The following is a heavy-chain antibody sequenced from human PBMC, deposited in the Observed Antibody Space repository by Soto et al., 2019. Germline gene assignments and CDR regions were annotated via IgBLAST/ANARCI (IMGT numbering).Heavy chain of an antibody. CDR1: GYTFTSYA. Sequence: ASVKVSCKASGYTFTSYAMHWVRQAPGQRLEWMGWINAGNGNTKYSQKFQGRVTITRDTSASTAYMELSSLRSEDTAVYYCARDSGYDYSIFDYWGQGTLVTVSS. CDR3: ARDSGYDYSIFDY. CDR2: INAGNGNT. V-gene: IGHV1-3*01. D-gene: IGHD5-12*01. J-gene: IGHJ4*02.